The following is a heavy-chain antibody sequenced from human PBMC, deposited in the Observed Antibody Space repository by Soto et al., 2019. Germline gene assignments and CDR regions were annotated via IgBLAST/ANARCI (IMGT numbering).Heavy chain of an antibody. Sequence: QVQLQESGPGLVKPSETLSLTCAVFGDSMDNNRWWRWVRQSPGKGLEWIGEVTRSGSTNYNPSLKSRVTISIDTSNTHLSLHLSSVTAADTAVYYCARQKVSRFYGEVDFFDYWGLGTLVTVSS. CDR1: GDSMDNNRW. J-gene: IGHJ4*02. CDR3: ARQKVSRFYGEVDFFDY. V-gene: IGHV4-4*02. CDR2: VTRSGST. D-gene: IGHD4-17*01.